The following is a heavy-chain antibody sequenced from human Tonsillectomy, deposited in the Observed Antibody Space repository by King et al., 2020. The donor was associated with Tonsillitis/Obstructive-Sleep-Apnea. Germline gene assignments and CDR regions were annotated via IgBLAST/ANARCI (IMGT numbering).Heavy chain of an antibody. CDR1: GGTFSSYA. Sequence: QLVQSGAEVKKPGSSVKVSCKASGGTFSSYAISWVRQAPGQGLEWMGGIIPIFGTANYAQKFQGRVTITADESTSTAYMELSSLRSEDTAVYYCAREYEKLDYYDSSGYYYGYFDYWGQGTLVTVSS. CDR3: AREYEKLDYYDSSGYYYGYFDY. D-gene: IGHD3-22*01. V-gene: IGHV1-69*12. CDR2: IIPIFGTA. J-gene: IGHJ4*02.